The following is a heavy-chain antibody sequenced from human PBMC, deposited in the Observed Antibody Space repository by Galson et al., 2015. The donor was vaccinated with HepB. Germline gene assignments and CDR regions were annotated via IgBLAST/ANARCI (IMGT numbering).Heavy chain of an antibody. V-gene: IGHV1-69*13. J-gene: IGHJ4*02. CDR1: GGTFSTYA. CDR2: IVPISGTA. Sequence: SVKVSCKASGGTFSTYAISWVRQAPGQGLEWMGGIVPISGTANYAQNFQGRVTVNADESTTTVYMELNGLRSDDTAVYYCARGVSSGWPFDHWGQGTPATVSS. D-gene: IGHD6-19*01. CDR3: ARGVSSGWPFDH.